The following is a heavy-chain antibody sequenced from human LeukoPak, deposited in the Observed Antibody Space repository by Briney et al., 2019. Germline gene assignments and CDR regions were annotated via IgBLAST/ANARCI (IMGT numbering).Heavy chain of an antibody. CDR3: AKDRRAAHDFWSVLIDY. V-gene: IGHV3-30*02. J-gene: IGHJ4*02. Sequence: PGGSLRLSCAASGFTFSSYGMHWVRQAPGKGLEWVAFIRYDGSNKYYADSVKGRFTISRDNSKNTLYLQMNSLRAEDTAVYYCAKDRRAAHDFWSVLIDYWGQGTLVTVSS. CDR2: IRYDGSNK. CDR1: GFTFSSYG. D-gene: IGHD3-3*01.